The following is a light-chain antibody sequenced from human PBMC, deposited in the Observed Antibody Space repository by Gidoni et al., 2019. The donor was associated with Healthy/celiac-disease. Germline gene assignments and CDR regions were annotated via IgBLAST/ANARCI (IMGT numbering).Light chain of an antibody. V-gene: IGKV3-11*01. CDR2: DAS. J-gene: IGKJ3*01. Sequence: EMALTQSLATLSLSKGERATLSCRARQSVSSYLAWYQQKPVQAPRLLIYDASSGSGTNFTLTISSLVHADFSVYYCQQRSNWSPFTFGPGTKVEIK. CDR1: QSVSSY. CDR3: QQRSNWSPFT.